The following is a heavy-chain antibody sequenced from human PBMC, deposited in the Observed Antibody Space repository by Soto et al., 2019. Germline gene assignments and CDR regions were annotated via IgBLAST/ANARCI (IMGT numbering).Heavy chain of an antibody. CDR2: ISSSSSYI. CDR3: ARDRLLMWFFDY. J-gene: IGHJ4*02. CDR1: GFTFSSYS. V-gene: IGHV3-21*01. Sequence: GGSLRLSCAASGFTFSSYSMNWVRPAPGKGLEWVSSISSSSSYIYYADSVKGRFTISRDNAKNSLYLQMNSLRAEDTAVYYCARDRLLMWFFDYWGQGTLVTVSS. D-gene: IGHD2-8*01.